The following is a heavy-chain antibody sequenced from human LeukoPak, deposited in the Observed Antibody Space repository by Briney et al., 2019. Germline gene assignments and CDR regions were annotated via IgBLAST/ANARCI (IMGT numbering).Heavy chain of an antibody. Sequence: ASVKVSCKASGYTFTSYDINWVRQATGQGLEWMGWMNPNSGNTGYAQKSQGRVTITRNTSISTAYMELSSLRSGDTAVYYCARRIGGSSSIWDYYYYYMDVWGKGTTVTVSS. CDR2: MNPNSGNT. V-gene: IGHV1-8*03. CDR3: ARRIGGSSSIWDYYYYYMDV. D-gene: IGHD6-6*01. CDR1: GYTFTSYD. J-gene: IGHJ6*03.